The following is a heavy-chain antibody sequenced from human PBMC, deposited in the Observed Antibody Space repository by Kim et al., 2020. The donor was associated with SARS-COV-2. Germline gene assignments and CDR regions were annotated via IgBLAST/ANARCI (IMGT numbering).Heavy chain of an antibody. Sequence: SETLSLTCAVYGGSFSGYYWSWIRQPPGKGLEWIGEINHSGSTNYNPSLKSRVTISVDTSKNQFSLKLSSVTAADTAVYYCARVGAYYDTAGGFDYWGQGTLVTVSS. J-gene: IGHJ4*02. CDR2: INHSGST. V-gene: IGHV4-34*01. CDR1: GGSFSGYY. D-gene: IGHD3-22*01. CDR3: ARVGAYYDTAGGFDY.